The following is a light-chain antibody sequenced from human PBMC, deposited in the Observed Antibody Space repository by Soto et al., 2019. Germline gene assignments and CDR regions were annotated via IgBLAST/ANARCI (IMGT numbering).Light chain of an antibody. V-gene: IGKV3-20*01. CDR1: QSVFSS. CDR3: QQYQT. J-gene: IGKJ1*01. Sequence: EIVLTQSPGTLSLSPGERATLSCRASQSVFSSLAWYQQRPGQAPRLLIYGSATRATGIPDRFSGSGSGTDFTLTISRLEPEDFAVYYCQQYQTFGQGTKVDIK. CDR2: GSA.